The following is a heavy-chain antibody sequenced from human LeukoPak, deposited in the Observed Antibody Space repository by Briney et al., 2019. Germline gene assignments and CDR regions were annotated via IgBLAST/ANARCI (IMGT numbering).Heavy chain of an antibody. CDR3: ARVGLGNYHYDS. CDR2: IKTDGSTT. CDR1: GFTFSSYW. D-gene: IGHD1-7*01. Sequence: GGSLRLSCAPSGFTFSSYWMHWVRQAPGKGVVGVARIKTDGSTTSYADSVKDRFTISRDNAKNTMYLQMNSLRAEDTAVYYCARVGLGNYHYDSWGQGTLVTVSS. J-gene: IGHJ4*02. V-gene: IGHV3-74*01.